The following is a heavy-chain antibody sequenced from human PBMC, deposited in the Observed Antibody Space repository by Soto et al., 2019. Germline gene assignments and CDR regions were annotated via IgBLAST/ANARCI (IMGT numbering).Heavy chain of an antibody. CDR2: IIPLFRTP. CDR3: ARDNDRLQLGGNYYYILDV. CDR1: GGTFSSSA. V-gene: IGHV1-69*12. Sequence: QVQLVQSGAEMKEPGSSVKVSCKTSGGTFSSSAISWLRQAPGQGLEWMGGIIPLFRTPDYAQKFQGRVDMAAAESKSTASIELGSLRPEDTAVYYCARDNDRLQLGGNYYYILDVWGQGTTITVSS. D-gene: IGHD4-4*01. J-gene: IGHJ6*02.